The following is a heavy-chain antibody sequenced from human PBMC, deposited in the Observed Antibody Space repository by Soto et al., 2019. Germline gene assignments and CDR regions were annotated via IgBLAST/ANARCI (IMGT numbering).Heavy chain of an antibody. Sequence: PGGSLRLSCAASGFTFSNYAMSWVRQAPGKGLEWVSAISGSGGSTYYADSVKGRFTISRDNYKNTLYLRMNSLRAEDTAVFYCAKDRAIRPGSDFDCWGQGTQVTVSS. D-gene: IGHD3-9*01. CDR2: ISGSGGST. CDR3: AKDRAIRPGSDFDC. V-gene: IGHV3-23*01. CDR1: GFTFSNYA. J-gene: IGHJ4*02.